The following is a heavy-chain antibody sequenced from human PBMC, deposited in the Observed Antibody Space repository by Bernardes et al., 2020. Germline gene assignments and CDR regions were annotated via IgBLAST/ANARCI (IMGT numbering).Heavy chain of an antibody. CDR3: AKDGYYYYMDV. CDR2: IRGSGLSP. CDR1: GFIFSSYG. J-gene: IGHJ6*03. V-gene: IGHV3-23*01. Sequence: GGSLRLSCKASGFIFSSYGMSWARQAPGKGLEWLSGIRGSGLSPEYADSVKGRFTISRDNSKNTLYLQLNSLRVEDTAVYYCAKDGYYYYMDVWGIGTTVTVSS.